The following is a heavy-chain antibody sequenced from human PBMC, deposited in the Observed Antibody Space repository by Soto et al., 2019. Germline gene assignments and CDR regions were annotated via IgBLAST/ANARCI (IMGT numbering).Heavy chain of an antibody. J-gene: IGHJ4*02. CDR3: AKASDGGWPYYFDS. D-gene: IGHD2-15*01. Sequence: GGSLRLSCVASGFSFYPYFMALGRQAPGKGLEWVAAIRSNTAVTHYADSMRDRFTISRVNSANTIFLQMNSLRVEDSAVYFCAKASDGGWPYYFDSWGQGALVTVSS. CDR1: GFSFYPYF. V-gene: IGHV3-23*01. CDR2: IRSNTAVT.